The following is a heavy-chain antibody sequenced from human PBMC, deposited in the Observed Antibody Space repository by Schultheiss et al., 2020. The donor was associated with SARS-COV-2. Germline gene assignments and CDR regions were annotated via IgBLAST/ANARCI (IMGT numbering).Heavy chain of an antibody. CDR3: AKDPRIAAGGYYYYYMDV. CDR2: ISSSSSTI. V-gene: IGHV3-48*01. CDR1: GFTFSSYS. Sequence: GESLKISCAASGFTFSSYSMNWVRQAPGKGLEWVSYISSSSSTIYYADSVKGRFTISRDNAKNSLYLQMNSLRAEDTAVYYCAKDPRIAAGGYYYYYMDVWGKGTTVTVSS. J-gene: IGHJ6*03. D-gene: IGHD6-13*01.